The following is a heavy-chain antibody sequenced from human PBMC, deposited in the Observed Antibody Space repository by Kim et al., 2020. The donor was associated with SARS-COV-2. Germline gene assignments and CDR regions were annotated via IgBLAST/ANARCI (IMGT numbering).Heavy chain of an antibody. CDR2: INPNSGGT. D-gene: IGHD6-19*01. J-gene: IGHJ4*02. CDR3: ARALARYSSGPNY. V-gene: IGHV1-2*06. CDR1: GYTFTGYY. Sequence: ASVKVSCKASGYTFTGYYMHWVRQAPGQGLEWMGRINPNSGGTNYAQKFQGRVTMTRDTSISTAYMELSRLRSDDTAVYYCARALARYSSGPNYWGQGTLVTVSS.